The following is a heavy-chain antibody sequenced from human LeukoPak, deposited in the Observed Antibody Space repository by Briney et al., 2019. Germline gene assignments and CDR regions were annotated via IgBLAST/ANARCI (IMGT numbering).Heavy chain of an antibody. D-gene: IGHD3-3*01. CDR2: IRQDGGEK. V-gene: IGHV3-7*05. CDR3: AKISSVDSWSPFDY. Sequence: GGSLRLSCTASGFTFSSYWMSWVRQTPGKGLEWVTNIRQDGGEKYYLDSVRGRFTISRDNAKISLYLQMNPLRAEDTAVYYCAKISSVDSWSPFDYWGQGTLVTVSS. J-gene: IGHJ4*02. CDR1: GFTFSSYW.